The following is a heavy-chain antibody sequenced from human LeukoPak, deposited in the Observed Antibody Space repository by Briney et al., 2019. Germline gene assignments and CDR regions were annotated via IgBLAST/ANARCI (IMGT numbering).Heavy chain of an antibody. V-gene: IGHV4-59*08. CDR1: GGSMNSYY. CDR3: ARHVWLQPFDY. J-gene: IGHJ4*02. D-gene: IGHD3-9*01. CDR2: IYYSGST. Sequence: SETLSLTCSVSGGSMNSYYWSWIRQSPGKGVEWVGYIYYSGSTNYNPSLKSRVTISVDTSKNQFSLKLSSVTAADTAVYYCARHVWLQPFDYWGQGTLVTVSS.